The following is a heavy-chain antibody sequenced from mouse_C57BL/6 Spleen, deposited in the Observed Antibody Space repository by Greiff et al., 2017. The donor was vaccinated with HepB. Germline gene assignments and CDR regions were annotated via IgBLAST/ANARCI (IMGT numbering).Heavy chain of an antibody. V-gene: IGHV1-50*01. Sequence: VQWVESGAELVKPGASVKLSCKASGYTFTSYWMQWVKQRPGQGLEWIGEIDPSDSYTNYNQKFKGKATLTVDTSSSTAYMQLSSLTSEDSAVYYCARLTTVVAPFFDYWGQGTTLTVSS. CDR3: ARLTTVVAPFFDY. D-gene: IGHD1-1*01. CDR1: GYTFTSYW. CDR2: IDPSDSYT. J-gene: IGHJ2*01.